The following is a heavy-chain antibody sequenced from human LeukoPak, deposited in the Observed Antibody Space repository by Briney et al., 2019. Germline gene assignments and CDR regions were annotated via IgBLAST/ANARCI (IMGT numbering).Heavy chain of an antibody. CDR3: ARVGNYGGNSLFDY. D-gene: IGHD4-23*01. CDR2: IIPILGIA. Sequence: GASVKVSCKASGGTFSSYAISWVRQAPGQGLEWMGRIIPILGIANYAQKFQGRVTITTDESTSTAYMELSSLRSEDTAVYFCARVGNYGGNSLFDYWGQGTLVTVSS. CDR1: GGTFSSYA. V-gene: IGHV1-69*04. J-gene: IGHJ4*02.